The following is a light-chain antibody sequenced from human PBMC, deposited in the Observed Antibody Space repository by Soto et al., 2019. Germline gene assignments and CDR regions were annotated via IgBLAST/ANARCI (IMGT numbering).Light chain of an antibody. CDR2: GNS. J-gene: IGLJ2*01. CDR1: SSNIGAGYD. V-gene: IGLV1-40*01. Sequence: QSVLTQPPSVSGAPGQRVNISCTGSSSNIGAGYDVHWYQQLPGTAPKLLIYGNSNRPSGAPDRFSGSKSGTSASLAITGLQAEDEADYYCQSYDSSLSVYVVFGGGTKLTVL. CDR3: QSYDSSLSVYVV.